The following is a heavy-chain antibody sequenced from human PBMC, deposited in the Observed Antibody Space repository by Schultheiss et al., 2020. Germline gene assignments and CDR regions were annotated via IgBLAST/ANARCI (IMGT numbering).Heavy chain of an antibody. Sequence: GESLKISCAASGFTFSSYDMHWVRQATGKGLEWVSAIGTAGDTYYPGSVKGRFTISRDNSKNTLYLQMNSLRAEDTAVYYCARRIAAHAYYYYYGMDVWGQGTTVSVSS. CDR3: ARRIAAHAYYYYYGMDV. D-gene: IGHD6-6*01. CDR2: IGTAGDT. CDR1: GFTFSSYD. J-gene: IGHJ6*02. V-gene: IGHV3-13*01.